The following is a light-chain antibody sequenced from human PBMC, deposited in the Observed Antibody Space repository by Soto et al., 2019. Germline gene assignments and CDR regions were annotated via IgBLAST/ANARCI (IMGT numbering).Light chain of an antibody. V-gene: IGLV3-9*01. J-gene: IGLJ3*02. Sequence: YELTQPLSVSVALGQTARITCGGNNIGSKNVHWYQQKPGQAPVLVIYRDSNRPSGIPERFSGSNSGNTATLTISRAQAGDEADYYCHVWDSSTEVFGGGTKLTVL. CDR1: NIGSKN. CDR2: RDS. CDR3: HVWDSSTEV.